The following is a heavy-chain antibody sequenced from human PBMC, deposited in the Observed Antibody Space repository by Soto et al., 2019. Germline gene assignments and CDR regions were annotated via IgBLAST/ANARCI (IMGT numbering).Heavy chain of an antibody. D-gene: IGHD6-19*01. CDR3: AKTDKFNSQSPGWAKRFDS. Sequence: EVQLLESGGGLAPPGGSLRLICAASGFTFSSYAMTWVRQSPEKGLEWVSTITSTGSTFYGDTVKGRFTISRDNSKITLYLQMNSLGAEDTAVYFCAKTDKFNSQSPGWAKRFDSWGQGTLVTVSS. J-gene: IGHJ4*02. V-gene: IGHV3-23*05. CDR2: ITSTGST. CDR1: GFTFSSYA.